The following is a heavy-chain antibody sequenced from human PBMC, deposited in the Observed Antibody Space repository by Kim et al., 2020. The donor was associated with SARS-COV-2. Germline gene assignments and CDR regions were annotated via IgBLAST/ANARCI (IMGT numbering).Heavy chain of an antibody. V-gene: IGHV1-18*01. J-gene: IGHJ5*02. D-gene: IGHD3-3*01. CDR1: GYTFTSYG. CDR3: AREGLQRDYDFWSGYFLDIDNKGWFDP. Sequence: ASVKVSCKASGYTFTSYGISWVRQAPGQGLEWMGWISAYNGNTNYAQKLQGRVTMTTDTSTSTAYMELRSLRSDDTAVYYCAREGLQRDYDFWSGYFLDIDNKGWFDPWGQGTLVTVSS. CDR2: ISAYNGNT.